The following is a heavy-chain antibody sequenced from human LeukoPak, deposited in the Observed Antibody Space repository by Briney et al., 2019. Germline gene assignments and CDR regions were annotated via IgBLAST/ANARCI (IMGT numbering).Heavy chain of an antibody. Sequence: PSETLSLTCTVSGGSISSSSYYWGWIRQPPGKGLEWIGSIYYSGSTYYNPSLKSRVTISVDTSKNQFSLKLSSVTAADTAVYYCARVSIEARIFDYWGQGTLVTVSS. CDR2: IYYSGST. V-gene: IGHV4-39*07. CDR1: GGSISSSSYY. CDR3: ARVSIEARIFDY. D-gene: IGHD6-6*01. J-gene: IGHJ4*02.